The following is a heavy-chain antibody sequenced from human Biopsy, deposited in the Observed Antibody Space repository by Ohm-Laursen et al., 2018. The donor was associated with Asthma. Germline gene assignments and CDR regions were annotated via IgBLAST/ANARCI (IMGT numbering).Heavy chain of an antibody. V-gene: IGHV4-34*01. Sequence: GTLSLACSMYGLSSSGYYWTWIRQPPGKGLEWIGESDHRGNTNINPTLKSRVTISKDKSANEFSLKMRSVTAADTAIYYCARGPEWSGLDIWGQGTTVTVSS. J-gene: IGHJ6*02. CDR3: ARGPEWSGLDI. D-gene: IGHD3-3*01. CDR1: GLSSSGYY. CDR2: SDHRGNT.